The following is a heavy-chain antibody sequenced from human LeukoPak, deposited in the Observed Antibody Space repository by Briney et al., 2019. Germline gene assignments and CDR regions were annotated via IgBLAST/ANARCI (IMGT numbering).Heavy chain of an antibody. D-gene: IGHD3-22*01. V-gene: IGHV4-30-4*08. J-gene: IGHJ3*02. CDR3: ARADSSGYNDAFDI. Sequence: SETLSLTCTVSGGSNSSGDYYWSWIRQPPGKGLEWIGYIYYSGSTYYNPSLKSRVTISVDTSKNQFSLKLSSVTAADTAVYYCARADSSGYNDAFDIWGQGTMVTVSS. CDR1: GGSNSSGDYY. CDR2: IYYSGST.